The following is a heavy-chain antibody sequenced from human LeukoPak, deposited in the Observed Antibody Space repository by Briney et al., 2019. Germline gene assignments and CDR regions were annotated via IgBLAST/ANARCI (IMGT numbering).Heavy chain of an antibody. Sequence: GGSLKLSCVASGFTFRSYAMSWVRQAPGKRLEWVSAISGSDAGTYHADSVRGRFTISRDNSKNTLYLQMSSLRAEDTAVYYCAKDYSNYVDYWGQGTLVTVSS. CDR3: AKDYSNYVDY. V-gene: IGHV3-23*01. J-gene: IGHJ4*02. CDR2: ISGSDAGT. CDR1: GFTFRSYA. D-gene: IGHD4-11*01.